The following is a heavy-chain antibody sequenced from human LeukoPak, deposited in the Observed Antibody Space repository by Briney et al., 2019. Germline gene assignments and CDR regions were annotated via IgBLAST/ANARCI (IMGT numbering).Heavy chain of an antibody. CDR2: ISGSGGST. Sequence: GGSLRLSCAASGFTFSSCAMSWVRQAPGKGLEWVSAISGSGGSTYYADSVKGRFTISRDNSKNTLYLQMNSLRAEGTAVYYCAVAVVGGHDYWGQGTLVTVSS. CDR1: GFTFSSCA. V-gene: IGHV3-23*01. D-gene: IGHD6-19*01. CDR3: AVAVVGGHDY. J-gene: IGHJ4*02.